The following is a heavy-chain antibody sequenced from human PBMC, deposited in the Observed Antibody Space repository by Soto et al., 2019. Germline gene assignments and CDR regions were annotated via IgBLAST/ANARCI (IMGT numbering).Heavy chain of an antibody. CDR1: GGSISSGGYS. D-gene: IGHD6-6*01. CDR2: IYHSGST. J-gene: IGHJ5*02. CDR3: ARSPIPLSRRPYWQLGENWFDP. V-gene: IGHV4-30-2*01. Sequence: PSETLSLTCAVSGGSISSGGYSWSWIRQPPGKGLEWIGYIYHSGSTYYNQSLKSRVTISVDRSKNQFSLKLSSVTAADTAVYYCARSPIPLSRRPYWQLGENWFDPWGQGTLVTVSS.